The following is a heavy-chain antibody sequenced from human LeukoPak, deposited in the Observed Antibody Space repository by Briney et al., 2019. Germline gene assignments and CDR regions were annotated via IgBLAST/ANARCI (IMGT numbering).Heavy chain of an antibody. CDR1: GGSISSYY. V-gene: IGHV4-59*08. J-gene: IGHJ6*02. Sequence: SETLSLTCTVSGGSISSYYWSWIRQPPGKGLEWIGYIYYSGSTNYNPSLKSRVTISVDTSKNQFSLKLSSVTAADTAVYYCARQIFSGGSYLYYYYYGMDVWGQGTTVTVSS. CDR2: IYYSGST. D-gene: IGHD2-15*01. CDR3: ARQIFSGGSYLYYYYYGMDV.